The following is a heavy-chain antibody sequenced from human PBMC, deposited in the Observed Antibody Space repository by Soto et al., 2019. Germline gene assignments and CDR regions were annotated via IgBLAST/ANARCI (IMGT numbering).Heavy chain of an antibody. D-gene: IGHD1-1*01. J-gene: IGHJ6*02. CDR1: GFTFSSYG. V-gene: IGHV3-33*06. CDR3: AKGNWNYNYGMDV. CDR2: IWYDGSQK. Sequence: QVQLMESGGGVVQPGRSLRLSCAASGFTFSSYGMHWVRQAPGKGLEWVAVIWYDGSQKYYVDSVKGRFTISRDNPKNTLYLQMNSPRVEDTAVYYCAKGNWNYNYGMDVWGQGTAVTVSS.